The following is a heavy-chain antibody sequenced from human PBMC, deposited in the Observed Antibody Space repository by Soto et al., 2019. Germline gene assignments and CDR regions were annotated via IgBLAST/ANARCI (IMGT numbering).Heavy chain of an antibody. CDR3: ARGRRRDDSNPFDALDV. CDR2: IIPLVHII. CDR1: GGFYSIKT. Sequence: QVQLVQSGAEVKKPGSSVKVSCKASGGFYSIKTISWVRQAPGQGLEWMGRIIPLVHIINNARKFQGRGAISASKSTSTVYMERSSLYSDYTAIYFCARGRRRDDSNPFDALDVWGQGTMFTVSS. D-gene: IGHD3-22*01. V-gene: IGHV1-69*04. J-gene: IGHJ3*01.